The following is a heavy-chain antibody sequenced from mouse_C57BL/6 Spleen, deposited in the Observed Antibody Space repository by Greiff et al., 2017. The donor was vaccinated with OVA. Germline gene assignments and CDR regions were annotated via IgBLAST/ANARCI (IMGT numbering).Heavy chain of an antibody. J-gene: IGHJ2*01. Sequence: EVMLVESGGGLVQPGGSLKLSCAASGFTFSDYYMYWVRQTPEKRLEWVAYISNGGGSTYYPDTVKGRFTITRDNAKNTLYLQMSRLKSEDTAMYYCARPTAQALDYWGQGTTLTVSS. D-gene: IGHD3-2*02. V-gene: IGHV5-12*01. CDR3: ARPTAQALDY. CDR1: GFTFSDYY. CDR2: ISNGGGST.